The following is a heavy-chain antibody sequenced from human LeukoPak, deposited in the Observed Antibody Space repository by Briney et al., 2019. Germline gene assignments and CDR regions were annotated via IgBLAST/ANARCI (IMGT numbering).Heavy chain of an antibody. D-gene: IGHD3-22*01. Sequence: ASVKVSCKASGYTFTSYGISWVRQAPGQGLEWMGWISAYNGNTNYAQKLQGRVTMTTDTSTSTAYMGLRSLRSDDMAVYYCARVEDYYDSSGYYYFDYWGQGTLVTVSS. J-gene: IGHJ4*02. V-gene: IGHV1-18*03. CDR2: ISAYNGNT. CDR1: GYTFTSYG. CDR3: ARVEDYYDSSGYYYFDY.